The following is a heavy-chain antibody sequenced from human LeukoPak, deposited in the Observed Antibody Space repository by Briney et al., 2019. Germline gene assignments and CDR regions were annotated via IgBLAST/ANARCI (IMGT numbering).Heavy chain of an antibody. D-gene: IGHD6-13*01. CDR2: ISGSGGST. J-gene: IGHJ4*02. V-gene: IGHV3-23*01. CDR3: AKGYSSSWYKFGY. CDR1: GFTFSSYA. Sequence: PGGSLRLSCAASGFTFSSYAMSRVRQAPGKGLEWVSAISGSGGSTYYADSVKGRFTISRDNSKNTLYLQMNSLRAEDTAVYYCAKGYSSSWYKFGYWGQGTLVTVSS.